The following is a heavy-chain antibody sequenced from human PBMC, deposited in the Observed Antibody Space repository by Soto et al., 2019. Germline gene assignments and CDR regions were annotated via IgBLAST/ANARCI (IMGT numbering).Heavy chain of an antibody. Sequence: EVQLLESGGGLVQPGGSLRHSCAAAGFTFSSYAMSWVRQAPGKGLEWVSAISGSGGSTYYADSVKGRFTISRDNSKNTLYLQINSLRAEDTAVYYCVLYGDHDSGSTLYFDYWGQGTLVTVSS. D-gene: IGHD4-17*01. CDR3: VLYGDHDSGSTLYFDY. CDR2: ISGSGGST. V-gene: IGHV3-23*01. J-gene: IGHJ4*02. CDR1: GFTFSSYA.